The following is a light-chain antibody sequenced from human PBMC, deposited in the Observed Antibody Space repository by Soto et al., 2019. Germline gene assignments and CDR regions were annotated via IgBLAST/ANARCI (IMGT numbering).Light chain of an antibody. CDR1: QGISTW. Sequence: DIQMTQSPSSVSAPIGDRVTITCRASQGISTWLAWYQQKPGKAPKLLIYGASSLQSGVSSRFSGSASGTDFTLTISSLQPEDFATYYCQQANTFLEIAFGPGTKVDIK. CDR2: GAS. V-gene: IGKV1-12*01. J-gene: IGKJ3*01. CDR3: QQANTFLEIA.